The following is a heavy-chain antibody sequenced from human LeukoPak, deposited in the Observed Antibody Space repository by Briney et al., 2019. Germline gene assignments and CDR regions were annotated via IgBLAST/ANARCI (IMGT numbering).Heavy chain of an antibody. CDR3: AREPSEIAAAGQNYFDY. D-gene: IGHD6-13*01. J-gene: IGHJ4*02. CDR1: GGSFSGYY. Sequence: SETLSLTCAVYGGSFSGYYWSWIRQPPGKGLEWIGEINHSGSTNYNPSLKSRVTMSVDTSKNQFSLKLSSVTAADTAVYYCAREPSEIAAAGQNYFDYWGQGTLVTVSS. CDR2: INHSGST. V-gene: IGHV4-34*01.